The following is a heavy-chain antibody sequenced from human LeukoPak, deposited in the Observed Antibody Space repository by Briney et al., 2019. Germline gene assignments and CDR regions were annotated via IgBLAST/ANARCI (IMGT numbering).Heavy chain of an antibody. CDR1: GYTLTELS. CDR3: ARVTLSYYCSSTSCYRKIGAFDI. Sequence: ASVKVSCKVSGYTLTELSMHWVRQAPGQGLEWMGRINPNSGGTNYAQKFQGRVTMTRDTSISTAYMELSRLRSDDTAVYYCARVTLSYYCSSTSCYRKIGAFDIWGQGTMVTVSS. CDR2: INPNSGGT. J-gene: IGHJ3*02. D-gene: IGHD2-2*02. V-gene: IGHV1-2*06.